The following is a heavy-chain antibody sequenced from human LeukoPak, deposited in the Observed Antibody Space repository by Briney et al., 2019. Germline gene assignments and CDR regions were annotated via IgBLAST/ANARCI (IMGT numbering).Heavy chain of an antibody. D-gene: IGHD3-22*01. CDR3: ARADGALPYYYDSSGDNWFDP. V-gene: IGHV3-66*01. Sequence: PGGSLRLSCAASGFTVSSNYMSWVRQAPGKGLEWVSVIYGGGSTYYADSVKGRFTISRDNSKNTLYLQMNSLRAEDTAVYYCARADGALPYYYDSSGDNWFDPWGQGTLVTVSS. CDR1: GFTVSSNY. J-gene: IGHJ5*02. CDR2: IYGGGST.